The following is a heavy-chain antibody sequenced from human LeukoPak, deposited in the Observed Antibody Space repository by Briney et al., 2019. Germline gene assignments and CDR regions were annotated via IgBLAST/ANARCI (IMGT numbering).Heavy chain of an antibody. V-gene: IGHV3-66*01. CDR3: ARNYYDSSAYYYFDY. D-gene: IGHD3-22*01. CDR2: IYSGGGT. J-gene: IGHJ4*02. Sequence: GGSLRLSCAASGFTVSSSYMNWVRQAPGKGLEWVSLIYSGGGTYYADSVKGRFTIPRDNSKNTLYLQMNSLRAEDTAVYYCARNYYDSSAYYYFDYWGQGTLVTVSS. CDR1: GFTVSSSY.